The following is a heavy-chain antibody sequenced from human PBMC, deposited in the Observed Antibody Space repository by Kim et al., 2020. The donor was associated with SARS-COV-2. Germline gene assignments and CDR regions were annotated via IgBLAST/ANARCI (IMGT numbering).Heavy chain of an antibody. Sequence: GRSLRLSCAASGFTFSSYAMHWVRQAPGKGLEWVAVISYDGSNKYYADSVKGRFTISRDNSKNTLYLQMNSLRAEDTAVYYCARDLWPRIVVVPAVLGGYGMDVWGQGTTVTVSS. CDR1: GFTFSSYA. V-gene: IGHV3-30-3*01. CDR3: ARDLWPRIVVVPAVLGGYGMDV. J-gene: IGHJ6*02. D-gene: IGHD2-2*01. CDR2: ISYDGSNK.